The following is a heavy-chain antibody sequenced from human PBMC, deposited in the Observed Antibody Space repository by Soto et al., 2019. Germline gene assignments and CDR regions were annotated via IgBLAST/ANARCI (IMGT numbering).Heavy chain of an antibody. D-gene: IGHD5-18*01. J-gene: IGHJ4*02. Sequence: QLQLQESGPGLVKPSQTLSLTCTVSGGSINSGGYCWSWIRQHPGKGLDWIGCISYGGSTSYNPSLKSRVTISVNPSKNPCSLKLTSVTAADTAVYYGSRGILVWGQGALFTVSS. CDR3: SRGILV. V-gene: IGHV4-31*03. CDR1: GGSINSGGYC. CDR2: ISYGGST.